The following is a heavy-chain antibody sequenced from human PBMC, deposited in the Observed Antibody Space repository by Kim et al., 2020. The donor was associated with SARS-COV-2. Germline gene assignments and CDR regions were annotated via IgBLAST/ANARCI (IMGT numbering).Heavy chain of an antibody. D-gene: IGHD6-19*01. V-gene: IGHV5-10-1*01. J-gene: IGHJ6*02. Sequence: CSPSLQGHVTISAEKSISTASLEWSSLKASDTAMYYCARNSGGPYCGMDVWGQGTTVTVSS. CDR3: ARNSGGPYCGMDV.